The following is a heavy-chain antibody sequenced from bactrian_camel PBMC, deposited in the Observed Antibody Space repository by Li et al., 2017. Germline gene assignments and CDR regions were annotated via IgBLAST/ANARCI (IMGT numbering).Heavy chain of an antibody. V-gene: IGHV3S1*01. J-gene: IGHJ6*01. D-gene: IGHD2*01. CDR1: GYSYVSNC. Sequence: HVQLVESGGGSVQAGGSLRLSCTASGYSYVSNCMGWFREAPGKKREGVAAIYTGGDSPYYDDSVKGRFAISQDSAKTTLYLQMNDLETEDTAIYYCASDARASTCSGGESPHFSRYRFWGQGTQVTVS. CDR3: ASDARASTCSGGESPHFSRYRF. CDR2: IYTGGDSP.